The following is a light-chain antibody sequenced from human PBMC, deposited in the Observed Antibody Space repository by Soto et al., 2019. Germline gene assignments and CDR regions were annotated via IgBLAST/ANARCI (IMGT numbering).Light chain of an antibody. CDR2: DAS. CDR3: HQRSWWPCT. V-gene: IGKV3-11*01. J-gene: IGKJ1*01. CDR1: QSVSSY. Sequence: EIVLTQSPATLSLSPGERATLSCRASQSVSSYLDWYQQKPGQAPRILIYDASNWPTGIPARFSGSGSGTDFTLTISCLEPEDFAVYYCHQRSWWPCTFGQGTKVEVK.